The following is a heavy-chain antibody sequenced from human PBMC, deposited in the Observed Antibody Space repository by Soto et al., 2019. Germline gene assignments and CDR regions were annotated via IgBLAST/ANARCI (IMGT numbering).Heavy chain of an antibody. V-gene: IGHV3-30-3*01. J-gene: IGHJ1*01. CDR3: ASPGLDYDILTGYYNVGWSPQH. Sequence: QVQLVESGGGVVQPGRSLRLSCAASGFTFSSYAMHWVRQAPGKGLEWVAVISYDGSNKYYADSVKGRFTISRDNSKNTLYLQMNSLRAEDTAVYYCASPGLDYDILTGYYNVGWSPQHWGQGTLVTVSS. CDR1: GFTFSSYA. CDR2: ISYDGSNK. D-gene: IGHD3-9*01.